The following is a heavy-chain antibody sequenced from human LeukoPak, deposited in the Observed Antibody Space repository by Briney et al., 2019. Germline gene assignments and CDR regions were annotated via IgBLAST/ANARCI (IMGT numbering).Heavy chain of an antibody. CDR2: INSSGSTI. J-gene: IGHJ4*02. Sequence: PGGSLRLSCAASGFTFSSYEMNWVRQAPGKGLEWVSYINSSGSTIYYADSVKGRFTISRDNAKNSLYLQMNSLRAEDTAVYYCAREDTAMVIPFDYWGQGTLVTVSS. D-gene: IGHD5-18*01. V-gene: IGHV3-48*03. CDR3: AREDTAMVIPFDY. CDR1: GFTFSSYE.